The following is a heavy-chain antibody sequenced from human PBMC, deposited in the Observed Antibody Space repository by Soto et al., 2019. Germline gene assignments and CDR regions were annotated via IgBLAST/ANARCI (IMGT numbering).Heavy chain of an antibody. CDR3: AGVPYYYGSGGRNWYFDL. Sequence: QVQLVPSGAEVKKPGSSVKVSCKASGGTFSSSTISWVRQAPGQGLEWMGRIIPILGIANYAQKFQGRVTITADKSTSTDYMELSSLRSEDTAVYYCAGVPYYYGSGGRNWYFDLWGRGTLVTVSS. CDR1: GGTFSSST. J-gene: IGHJ2*01. D-gene: IGHD3-10*01. CDR2: IIPILGIA. V-gene: IGHV1-69*02.